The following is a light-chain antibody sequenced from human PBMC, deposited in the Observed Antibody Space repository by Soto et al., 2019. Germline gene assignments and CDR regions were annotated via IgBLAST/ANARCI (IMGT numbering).Light chain of an antibody. CDR3: QLYGVSPKT. V-gene: IGKV3-20*01. CDR1: QTLTNTY. Sequence: EIVLTQSPGTLSLSPGERATLSCRASQTLTNTYLAWYQQKPGQAPRLLIFDASTRATGIPDRFSGSGSGPDVTLTISRLEPEDFAVYCCQLYGVSPKTFGQGTNGEVK. J-gene: IGKJ1*01. CDR2: DAS.